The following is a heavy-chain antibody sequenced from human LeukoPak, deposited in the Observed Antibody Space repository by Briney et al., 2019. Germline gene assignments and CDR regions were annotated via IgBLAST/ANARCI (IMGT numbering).Heavy chain of an antibody. CDR3: AKSGGQ. V-gene: IGHV3-53*01. J-gene: IGHJ4*02. Sequence: GGSLRLSCTVSGFTVSSNSMSWVRQAPGKGLEWVSFIYSDNTHYSDSVKGRFTISRDNSKSTLYLQINGLRGDDTAVYYCAKSGGQWGQGTLVTASS. CDR2: IYSDNT. D-gene: IGHD2-15*01. CDR1: GFTVSSNS.